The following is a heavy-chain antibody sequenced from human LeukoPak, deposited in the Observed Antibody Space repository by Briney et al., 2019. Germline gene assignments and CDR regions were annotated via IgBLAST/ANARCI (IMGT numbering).Heavy chain of an antibody. D-gene: IGHD6-13*01. Sequence: ASVKVSCKASGYTFTSYGISWVRQAPGQGLEWMGWMNPNSGNTGYAQKLQGRVTMTTDTSTSTAYMELRSLRSDDTAVYYCARVRGSSWYYFDYWGQGTLVTVSS. CDR3: ARVRGSSWYYFDY. CDR2: MNPNSGNT. V-gene: IGHV1-18*01. CDR1: GYTFTSYG. J-gene: IGHJ4*02.